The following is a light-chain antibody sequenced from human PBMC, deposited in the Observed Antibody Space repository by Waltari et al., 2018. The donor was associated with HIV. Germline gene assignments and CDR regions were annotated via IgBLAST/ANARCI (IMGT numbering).Light chain of an antibody. J-gene: IGLJ2*01. Sequence: QSVLTQSPSASGTPGQRVTISCSGGRPNIGSTGVDWYQQFPGTAPKLLIYSNNQRPSGVPDRFSGSKSGTSASLAISGLQSEDEATYYCATLDDSLNGPIFGGGTRLTVL. CDR3: ATLDDSLNGPI. V-gene: IGLV1-44*01. CDR1: RPNIGSTG. CDR2: SNN.